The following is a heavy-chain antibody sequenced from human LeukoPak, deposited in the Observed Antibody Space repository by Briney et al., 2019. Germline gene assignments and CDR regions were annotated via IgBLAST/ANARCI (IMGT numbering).Heavy chain of an antibody. D-gene: IGHD3-3*01. CDR3: APNFWRGYVTDY. CDR1: GFTFDDYA. V-gene: IGHV3-9*01. CDR2: ISWNSGSI. J-gene: IGHJ4*02. Sequence: GGSLRLSCAASGFTFDDYAMHWVRQAPGKGLEWVSGISWNSGSIGYADSVKGRFTISRDNAKNSLYLQMNSLRDEDTAMYYCAPNFWRGYVTDYWGQGTLVTVSS.